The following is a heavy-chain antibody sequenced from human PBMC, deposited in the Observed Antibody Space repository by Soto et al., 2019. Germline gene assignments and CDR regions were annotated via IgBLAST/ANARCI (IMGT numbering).Heavy chain of an antibody. CDR3: ARDLQGPYYYYGMDV. V-gene: IGHV3-53*01. Sequence: EVQLVESGGGLIQPGGSLRLSCAASGFTVSSNYMSWVRQAPVKGLEWVSVIYSGGSTYYADSVKSRFTISSDNSKNTLYLHMNSLRAEDTDVYYCARDLQGPYYYYGMDVWGQGTTVTVSS. CDR2: IYSGGST. CDR1: GFTVSSNY. J-gene: IGHJ6*02.